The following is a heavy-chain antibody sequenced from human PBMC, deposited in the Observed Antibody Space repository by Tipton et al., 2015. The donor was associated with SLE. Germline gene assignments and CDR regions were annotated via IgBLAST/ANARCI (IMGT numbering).Heavy chain of an antibody. CDR2: THYSGST. V-gene: IGHV4-31*02. J-gene: IGHJ4*02. CDR1: GGSISSHSYY. CDR3: ARGGTTVATVYYFDY. Sequence: LRLSCSVSGGSISSHSYYWSWIRQHPGKGLEWIGYTHYSGSTYYNPSLKSRVTISVDTSNNQFSLRLSSVTAADTAVYYCARGGTTVATVYYFDYWGQGTLVTVSS. D-gene: IGHD4-23*01.